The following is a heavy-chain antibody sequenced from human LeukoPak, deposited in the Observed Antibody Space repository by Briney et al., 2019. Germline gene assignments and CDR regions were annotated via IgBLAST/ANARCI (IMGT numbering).Heavy chain of an antibody. CDR3: ARGDILTGYPNWFDP. D-gene: IGHD3-9*01. Sequence: PGGSLRLSCAASGFIFDDYDMSWVRQVPGKGLEWVSGINWNGGSTGYADSVKGRFTISRDNAKNSLYLQMNSLRAEDTALYYCARGDILTGYPNWFDPWGQGTLVTVSS. V-gene: IGHV3-20*04. CDR1: GFIFDDYD. CDR2: INWNGGST. J-gene: IGHJ5*02.